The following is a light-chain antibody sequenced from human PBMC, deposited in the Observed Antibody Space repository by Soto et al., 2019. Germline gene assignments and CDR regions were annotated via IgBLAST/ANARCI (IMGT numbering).Light chain of an antibody. V-gene: IGKV1-39*01. CDR3: QQSDSTPRT. Sequence: DIQMTQSPSSLSASVGDRVRITCRASQSINSNLNWYQQKPGKAPNILIYGASSLHTGVPSRFSGSGSGTDFTLSISYLQSEDFATYYCQQSDSTPRTFGQGTKVEIK. CDR1: QSINSN. J-gene: IGKJ1*01. CDR2: GAS.